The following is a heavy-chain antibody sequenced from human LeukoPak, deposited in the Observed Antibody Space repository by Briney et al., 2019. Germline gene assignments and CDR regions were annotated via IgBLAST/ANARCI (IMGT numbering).Heavy chain of an antibody. V-gene: IGHV3-7*01. D-gene: IGHD6-13*01. Sequence: GGSLRLSCAASGFTVSSNYMSWVRQAPGKGLEWVANIKQDGSEKYYVDSVKGRFTISRDNAKNSLYLQMNSLRAEDTAVYYCARGPYSSSWEIDWFDPWGQGTLVTVSS. CDR1: GFTVSSNY. CDR3: ARGPYSSSWEIDWFDP. J-gene: IGHJ5*02. CDR2: IKQDGSEK.